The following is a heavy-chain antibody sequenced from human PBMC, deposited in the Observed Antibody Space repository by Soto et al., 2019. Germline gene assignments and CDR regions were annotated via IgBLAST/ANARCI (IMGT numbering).Heavy chain of an antibody. CDR3: ARDGVGATTFYGYFDY. J-gene: IGHJ4*02. V-gene: IGHV3-33*01. D-gene: IGHD1-26*01. CDR1: GFRFSGFG. Sequence: QVQLVESGGGVVQLGRSLRLSCAASGFRFSGFGMHWVRQAPGKGLEWVAILRYDGSNKYYADSVKGRFTISRANSQNTLYRQMDSLRVEDTAVYYCARDGVGATTFYGYFDYWGQGILVTVSS. CDR2: LRYDGSNK.